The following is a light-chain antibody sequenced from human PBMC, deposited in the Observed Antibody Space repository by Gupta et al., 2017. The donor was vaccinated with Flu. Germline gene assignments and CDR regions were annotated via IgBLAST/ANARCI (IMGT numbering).Light chain of an antibody. CDR1: TGPVTDDYY. CDR2: GAN. V-gene: IGLV7-43*01. J-gene: IGLJ1*01. Sequence: QTVVTQEPSLTVSPGGTVTLTCASSTGPVTDDYYPYWFQQKPAQAPRELVHGANNKPALTPARFSAYLLGGKAALTLSGVQPEDEDEYYCVLWRGGYYAFGTGTRVTVL. CDR3: VLWRGGYYA.